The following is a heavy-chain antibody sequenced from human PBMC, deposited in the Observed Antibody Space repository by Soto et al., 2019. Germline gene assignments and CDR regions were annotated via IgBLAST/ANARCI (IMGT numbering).Heavy chain of an antibody. CDR1: GYSFIDYW. Sequence: GESLKISCKGSGYSFIDYWIGWVRQVPGKGLEWMGVIYPGDSDTRYSPSFQGHVTISADKSISTAYLQWSSLKASDTAMYYCANKTSGKAPGLANGGKETRVPVSS. CDR3: ANKTSGKAPGLAN. V-gene: IGHV5-51*01. J-gene: IGHJ4*02. D-gene: IGHD2-2*01. CDR2: IYPGDSDT.